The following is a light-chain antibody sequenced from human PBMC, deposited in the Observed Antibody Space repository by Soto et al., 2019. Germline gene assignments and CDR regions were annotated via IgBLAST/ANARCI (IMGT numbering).Light chain of an antibody. V-gene: IGKV3-15*01. CDR3: QQYNIWPIT. CDR2: GAS. Sequence: EIVLTQSPATLSVSPGERANLSCRASQNTISNLAWYQQKPGQSPRLLIYGASTRATGIPARFSGSGSGTEFTLTISSLQAEDVEVYYCQQYNIWPITFGQGTRLEIK. CDR1: QNTISN. J-gene: IGKJ5*01.